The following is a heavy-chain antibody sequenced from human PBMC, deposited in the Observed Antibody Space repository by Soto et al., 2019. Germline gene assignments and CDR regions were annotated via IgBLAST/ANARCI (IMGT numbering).Heavy chain of an antibody. V-gene: IGHV1-69*01. J-gene: IGHJ6*02. D-gene: IGHD3-22*01. Sequence: QVQLVQSGAEVKKPGSSVKVSCKISGGTFSRYSISWVRQAPGQGLEWMGGIVPIFGTTNYAQKFQDRVTITTDESATTAHMDLSNLRSEDTAVYYCARPYEGGYSSNHHYYYALDVWGQGTAVTVSS. CDR2: IVPIFGTT. CDR3: ARPYEGGYSSNHHYYYALDV. CDR1: GGTFSRYS.